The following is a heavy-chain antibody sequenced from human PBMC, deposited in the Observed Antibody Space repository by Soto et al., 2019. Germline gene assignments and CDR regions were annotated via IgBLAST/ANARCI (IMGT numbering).Heavy chain of an antibody. CDR2: IYPDESGV. Sequence: NPGESLKISCEGSGHNFSTHCVAWVRQRPGKGLEWIGIIYPDESGVRYSPFFEGQVSISADKSINTAYLQWSSLKASDSAIYYCAIGPLLPYGEVYCYDMDVWGQGTPVTVSS. D-gene: IGHD2-15*01. J-gene: IGHJ6*02. V-gene: IGHV5-51*01. CDR1: GHNFSTHC. CDR3: AIGPLLPYGEVYCYDMDV.